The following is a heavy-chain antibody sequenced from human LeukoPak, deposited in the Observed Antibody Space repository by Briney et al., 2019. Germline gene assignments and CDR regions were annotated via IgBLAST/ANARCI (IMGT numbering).Heavy chain of an antibody. CDR2: MNPNSGNT. Sequence: EASVKVSCKASGYTFTNYDINWVRQATGQGLEWMGWMNPNSGNTGYAQKFQGRVTMTRNTSISTAYMELSSLRYEDTAVYYCAREKTAWYYYDSSGYPPHGAFDIWGQGTMVTVSS. V-gene: IGHV1-8*01. CDR1: GYTFTNYD. CDR3: AREKTAWYYYDSSGYPPHGAFDI. J-gene: IGHJ3*02. D-gene: IGHD3-22*01.